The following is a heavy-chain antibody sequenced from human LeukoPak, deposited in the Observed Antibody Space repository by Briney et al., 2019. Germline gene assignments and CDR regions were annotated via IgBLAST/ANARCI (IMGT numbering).Heavy chain of an antibody. CDR3: ARDRGWIQHDI. V-gene: IGHV3-48*01. D-gene: IGHD5-18*01. J-gene: IGHJ3*02. CDR1: GFTFSSYS. Sequence: HLGGSLRLSCAASGFTFSSYSMNWVRQAPGKGLEWVSYISSSSSTIYYADSVKGRFTISRDNAKNSLYLQMNSLRAEDTAVYYCARDRGWIQHDIWGQGTMVTVSS. CDR2: ISSSSSTI.